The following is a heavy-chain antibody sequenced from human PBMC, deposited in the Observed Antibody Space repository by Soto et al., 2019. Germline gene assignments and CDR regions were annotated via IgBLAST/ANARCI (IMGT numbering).Heavy chain of an antibody. CDR3: ARDPVGATRFDY. V-gene: IGHV4-30-2*01. D-gene: IGHD1-26*01. J-gene: IGHJ4*02. Sequence: SETLSLTCAVSGGSISSGGYSWSWIRQPPGKGLEWIGYIYHSGSTYYNPSLKSRVTISVDRSKNQFSLKLSSVTAADTAVYYCARDPVGATRFDYWGQGALVTVSS. CDR2: IYHSGST. CDR1: GGSISSGGYS.